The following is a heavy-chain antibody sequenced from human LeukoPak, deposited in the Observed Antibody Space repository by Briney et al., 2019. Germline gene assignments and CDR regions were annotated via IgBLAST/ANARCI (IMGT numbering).Heavy chain of an antibody. V-gene: IGHV3-30-3*01. J-gene: IGHJ4*02. CDR1: GFTFSSYA. CDR3: AKAPMEDSWYLHFDY. Sequence: GGSLRLSCAASGFTFSSYAMHWVRQAPGKGLEWVAVISYDGSNKYYADSVKGRFTISRDNSKNTLYLQINSLRAEDTAIYHCAKAPMEDSWYLHFDYWGQGTLVTVSS. CDR2: ISYDGSNK. D-gene: IGHD6-13*01.